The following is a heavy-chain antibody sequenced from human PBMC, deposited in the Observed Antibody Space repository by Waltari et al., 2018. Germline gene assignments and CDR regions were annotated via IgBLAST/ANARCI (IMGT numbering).Heavy chain of an antibody. CDR1: GYSISSGYY. J-gene: IGHJ6*03. D-gene: IGHD1-26*01. CDR3: AREWEYFYYMDV. V-gene: IGHV4-38-2*02. CDR2: IYHSGST. Sequence: QVQLQESGPGLVKPSETLSLTCAVSGYSISSGYYWGWIRQPPGKGLEWIGSIYHSGSTYYNPSLKSRVTISVDTSKNQFSLKLSSVTAADTAVYYCAREWEYFYYMDVWGKGTPVTGSS.